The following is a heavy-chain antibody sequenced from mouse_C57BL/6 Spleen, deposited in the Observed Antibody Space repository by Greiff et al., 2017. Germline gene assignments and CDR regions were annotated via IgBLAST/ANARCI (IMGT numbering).Heavy chain of an antibody. CDR2: IDPSDSYT. J-gene: IGHJ3*01. CDR3: ARHYGNYEGFAY. CDR1: GYTFTSYW. Sequence: QVQLQQPGAELVKPGASVKLSCKASGYTFTSYWMQWVKQRPGQGLEWIGEIDPSDSYTNYNQKFKGKATLTVDTSSSTAYMQLSSLTSEDSAVYYCARHYGNYEGFAYWGQGTLVTVSA. D-gene: IGHD2-1*01. V-gene: IGHV1-50*01.